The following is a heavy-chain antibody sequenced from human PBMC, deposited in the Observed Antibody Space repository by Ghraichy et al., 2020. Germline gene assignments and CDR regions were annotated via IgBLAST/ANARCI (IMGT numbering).Heavy chain of an antibody. CDR3: ARRYYYDSSGYYHELDY. CDR2: INSDGSST. CDR1: GFTFSSYW. J-gene: IGHJ4*02. D-gene: IGHD3-22*01. Sequence: LSLTCVASGFTFSSYWIHWVRQGPGKGLVWVSRINSDGSSTSYADSVKGRFTISRDNAKNTLYLQMNSLRAEDTAVYYCARRYYYDSSGYYHELDYWGQGTLVTVSS. V-gene: IGHV3-74*01.